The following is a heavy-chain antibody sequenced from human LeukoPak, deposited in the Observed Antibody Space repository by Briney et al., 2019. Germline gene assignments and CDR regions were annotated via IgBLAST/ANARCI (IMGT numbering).Heavy chain of an antibody. V-gene: IGHV4-34*01. Sequence: PSETLSLTCAVYGGSFSGYYWSWIRQPPGKGLEWIGGIYYSGSTYYNPSLKSRVTISVDTSKNQFSLKLTSVTAADTAVYYCARGKYSSSGPLKYWGQGTLVTVSS. CDR1: GGSFSGYY. J-gene: IGHJ4*02. CDR2: IYYSGST. CDR3: ARGKYSSSGPLKY. D-gene: IGHD6-13*01.